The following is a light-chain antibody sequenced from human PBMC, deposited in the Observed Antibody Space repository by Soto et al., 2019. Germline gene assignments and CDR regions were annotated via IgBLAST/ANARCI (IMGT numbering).Light chain of an antibody. V-gene: IGKV3-15*01. J-gene: IGKJ5*01. CDR1: QSVSSN. Sequence: EIVMTQSPATLSVSPGERATLSCRAGQSVSSNLAWYQQKPGQAPRLLIYGASTRATGIPARFSGSGSGTEFTLTISSLQSEDFAVYYCQQYINWPPITFGQGTRLEIK. CDR3: QQYINWPPIT. CDR2: GAS.